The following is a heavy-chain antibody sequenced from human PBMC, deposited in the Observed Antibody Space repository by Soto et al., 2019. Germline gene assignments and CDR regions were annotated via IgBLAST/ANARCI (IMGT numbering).Heavy chain of an antibody. CDR2: IIPIFGTA. CDR3: ARDGCSGVSCYGYYYYGMDV. V-gene: IGHV1-69*06. J-gene: IGHJ6*02. D-gene: IGHD2-15*01. CDR1: GGTFSSYA. Sequence: QVQLVQSGAEVKKPGSSVKVSCNASGGTFSSYAISWVRQAPGQGLEWMGGIIPIFGTANYAQKFQGRVTITADKSTSTAYMELSSLRSEDTAVYYCARDGCSGVSCYGYYYYGMDVWGQGTTVTVAS.